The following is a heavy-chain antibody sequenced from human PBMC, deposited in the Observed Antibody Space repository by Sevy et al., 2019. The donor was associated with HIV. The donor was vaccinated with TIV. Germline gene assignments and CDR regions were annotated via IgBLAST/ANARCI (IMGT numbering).Heavy chain of an antibody. CDR2: ISAYIGNT. J-gene: IGHJ6*02. CDR3: ARDRGKGYDFWSGPDYYYGMDV. V-gene: IGHV1-18*01. CDR1: GYTFTSYG. D-gene: IGHD3-3*01. Sequence: ASVKVSCKASGYTFTSYGISWVRQAPGQGLEWMGWISAYIGNTKYAQKLQGRVTMTTDTSTSTAYMELRSLRSDDTAVYCCARDRGKGYDFWSGPDYYYGMDVWGQGTTVTVSS.